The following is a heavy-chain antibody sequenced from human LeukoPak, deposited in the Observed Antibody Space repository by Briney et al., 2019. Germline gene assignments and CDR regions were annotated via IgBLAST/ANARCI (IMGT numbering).Heavy chain of an antibody. V-gene: IGHV1-2*02. CDR3: ARAEQWRGTYYYMDV. CDR1: GYTFTGYY. Sequence: ASVKVSCKASGYTFTGYYMHWVRQAPGQGLEWMGWINPNSGGTNYAQKFQGRVTMTRDTSISTAYMELSRLRSDDTAVYYCARAEQWRGTYYYMDVWGKGTTVTISS. J-gene: IGHJ6*03. D-gene: IGHD6-19*01. CDR2: INPNSGGT.